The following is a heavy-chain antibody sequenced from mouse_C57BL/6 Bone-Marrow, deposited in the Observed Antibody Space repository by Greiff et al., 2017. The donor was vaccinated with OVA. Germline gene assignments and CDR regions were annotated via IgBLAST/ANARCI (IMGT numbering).Heavy chain of an antibody. CDR2: ISYDGSN. V-gene: IGHV3-6*01. CDR1: GYSITSGYY. D-gene: IGHD2-2*01. J-gene: IGHJ3*01. CDR3: ARDYYGYDGRFAY. Sequence: ESGPGLVKPSQSLSLTCSVTGYSITSGYYWNWIRQFPGNKLEWMGYISYDGSNNYNPSLKNRISITRDTSKNQFFLKLNSVTTEDTATYYCARDYYGYDGRFAYWGQGTLVTVSA.